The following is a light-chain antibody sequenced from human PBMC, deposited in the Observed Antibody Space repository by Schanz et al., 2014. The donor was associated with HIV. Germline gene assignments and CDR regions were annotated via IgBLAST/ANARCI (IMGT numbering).Light chain of an antibody. J-gene: IGKJ5*01. V-gene: IGKV3-15*01. CDR2: GAS. Sequence: EIVMTQSPATLSVSPGERATLSCRASQTVSSNLAWYQQKPGQAPRLLIFGASTRATGVPVRFSGSGSGTEFTLTISSLQSEDCAVYYCQQYGSSRITFGQGTRLEIK. CDR1: QTVSSN. CDR3: QQYGSSRIT.